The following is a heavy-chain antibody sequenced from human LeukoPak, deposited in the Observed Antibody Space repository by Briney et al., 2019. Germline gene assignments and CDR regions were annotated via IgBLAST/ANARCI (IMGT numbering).Heavy chain of an antibody. Sequence: SETLSLTCAVYGESFSGYYWSWVRQPPGKGVEWVGEINHSGSTNYNPSLKSRVTISVDTSKNQFSLKLSSVTAADTAVYYCASLNYDILTGYYTGWFDPWGQGTLVTVSS. D-gene: IGHD3-9*01. CDR1: GESFSGYY. V-gene: IGHV4-34*01. CDR3: ASLNYDILTGYYTGWFDP. J-gene: IGHJ5*02. CDR2: INHSGST.